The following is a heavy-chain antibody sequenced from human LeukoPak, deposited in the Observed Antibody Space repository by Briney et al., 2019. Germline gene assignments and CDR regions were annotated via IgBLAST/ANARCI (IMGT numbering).Heavy chain of an antibody. D-gene: IGHD3-22*01. CDR3: ASAYYYDSSGYYVFGDY. CDR1: GFTFSNYA. J-gene: IGHJ4*02. Sequence: GRSLRLSCPASGFTFSNYAMHWVRQAPGMGLEWVALISYDGSNKYYADSMKGRFTISRDNSKNTLYLQFNSLRAEDTAVYYCASAYYYDSSGYYVFGDYWGQGTLVTVSS. CDR2: ISYDGSNK. V-gene: IGHV3-30*04.